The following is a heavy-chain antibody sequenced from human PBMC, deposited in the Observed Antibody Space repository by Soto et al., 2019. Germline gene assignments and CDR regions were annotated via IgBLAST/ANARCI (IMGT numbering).Heavy chain of an antibody. V-gene: IGHV3-30*03. CDR3: ASDQECSTTNCFFWTPGS. CDR2: VSHDGSYG. J-gene: IGHJ4*02. Sequence: QVHLVESGGGVVQPGRSLRLSCAASGFTFSGYGMNWVRQAPGKGLEWVAVVSHDGSYGYYADSVKGRFTISRDNSKNMLYLQMNSLRAEDTAIYYCASDQECSTTNCFFWTPGSRGQGTLVTVSS. CDR1: GFTFSGYG. D-gene: IGHD2-2*01.